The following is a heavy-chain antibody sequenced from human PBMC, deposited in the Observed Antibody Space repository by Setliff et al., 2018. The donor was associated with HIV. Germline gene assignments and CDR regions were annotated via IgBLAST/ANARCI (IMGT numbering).Heavy chain of an antibody. CDR1: GFTFSSYT. Sequence: GGSLRLSCAASGFTFSSYTMHWVRQAPGKGLEWVASISGGGKSIYYADSVQGRFTISRDNSKNTLYLQMNSLRAEDTAVYYCAKAQWLLSHWGFDPWGQGTLVTVSS. J-gene: IGHJ5*02. CDR3: AKAQWLLSHWGFDP. CDR2: ISGGGKSI. D-gene: IGHD3-3*01. V-gene: IGHV3-23*01.